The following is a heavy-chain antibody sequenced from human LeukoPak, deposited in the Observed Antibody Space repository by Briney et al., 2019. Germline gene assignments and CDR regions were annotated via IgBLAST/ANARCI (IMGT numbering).Heavy chain of an antibody. CDR3: ASLVATKGTNWFDP. Sequence: ASVKVSCKASGYTFTGYYMHWVRQAPGQGLEWMGWISAYNGNTNYAQKLQGRVTMTTDTSTSTAYMELRSLRSDDTAVYYCASLVATKGTNWFDPWGQGTLVTVSS. CDR1: GYTFTGYY. CDR2: ISAYNGNT. J-gene: IGHJ5*02. D-gene: IGHD5-12*01. V-gene: IGHV1-18*04.